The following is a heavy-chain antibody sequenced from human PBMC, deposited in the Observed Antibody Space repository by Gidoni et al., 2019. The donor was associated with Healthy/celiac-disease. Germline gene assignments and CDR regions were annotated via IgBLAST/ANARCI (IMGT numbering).Heavy chain of an antibody. D-gene: IGHD3-22*01. CDR1: GFTFGDYA. Sequence: EVQLVESGGGWVQPGRSLRLSCPASGFTFGDYAMSWFRQAPGKGLEWVGFIRSKAYGGKTEYASSVKGRFTISRDDSKSIAYLQMNSLKTEDTAVYYCTRRRSYYYDSSGYYYGRDDAFDIWGQGTMVTVSS. V-gene: IGHV3-49*03. CDR2: IRSKAYGGKT. CDR3: TRRRSYYYDSSGYYYGRDDAFDI. J-gene: IGHJ3*02.